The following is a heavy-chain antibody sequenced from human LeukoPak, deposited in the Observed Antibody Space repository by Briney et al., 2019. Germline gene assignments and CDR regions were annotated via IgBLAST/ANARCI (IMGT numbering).Heavy chain of an antibody. Sequence: GASVKVSCKASGGTFSSYAISWVRQAPGQGLEWMGGIIPIFGTANYAQKFQGRVTITADKSTSTAYMELSSLRSEDTAVYYCARAAQVGDSSGYLYYWGQGTLVTVSS. V-gene: IGHV1-69*06. CDR2: IIPIFGTA. CDR1: GGTFSSYA. D-gene: IGHD3-22*01. CDR3: ARAAQVGDSSGYLYY. J-gene: IGHJ4*02.